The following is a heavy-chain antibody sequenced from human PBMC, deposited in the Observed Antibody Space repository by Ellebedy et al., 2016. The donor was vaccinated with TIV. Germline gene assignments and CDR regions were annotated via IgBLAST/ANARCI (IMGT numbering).Heavy chain of an antibody. CDR3: ARGLATGIHRAYFDY. D-gene: IGHD1-1*01. V-gene: IGHV3-30*03. J-gene: IGHJ4*02. CDR1: GFTLTSSA. Sequence: PGGSLRLSCAASGFTLTSSAMHWVRQAPGKGLQWVAVISADGNNIYYSDAVKGRFTISRDTSNNILSLQMNSLRAEDTALYYCARGLATGIHRAYFDYWGQGTLVTVSS. CDR2: ISADGNNI.